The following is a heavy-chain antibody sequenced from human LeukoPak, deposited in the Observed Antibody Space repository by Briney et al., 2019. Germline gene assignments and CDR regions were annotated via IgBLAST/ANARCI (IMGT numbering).Heavy chain of an antibody. Sequence: SETLSLTCTVSGGSISSSSYYWGWIRQPPGRGLEWIGSIYYSGSTYYNPYLKSRVTKSVDTSKNQFSLKLSSVTAADTAVYYCARAKQQLVQGHNNWFDPWGQGTLVTVSS. CDR3: ARAKQQLVQGHNNWFDP. D-gene: IGHD6-13*01. CDR1: GGSISSSSYY. J-gene: IGHJ5*02. CDR2: IYYSGST. V-gene: IGHV4-39*07.